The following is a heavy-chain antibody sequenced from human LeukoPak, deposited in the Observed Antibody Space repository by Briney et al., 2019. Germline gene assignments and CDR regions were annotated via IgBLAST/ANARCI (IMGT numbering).Heavy chain of an antibody. Sequence: ASVKVSCKTSGYTFTNYDINWVRQATGQGLEWMGWMSPNNGNTGYAQKFQGRVTMTRDTSTSTVYMELSSLRSEDTAVYYCASGPYYYNYYFDYWGQGTLVTVSS. D-gene: IGHD3-10*01. CDR3: ASGPYYYNYYFDY. J-gene: IGHJ4*02. CDR2: MSPNNGNT. CDR1: GYTFTNYD. V-gene: IGHV1-8*01.